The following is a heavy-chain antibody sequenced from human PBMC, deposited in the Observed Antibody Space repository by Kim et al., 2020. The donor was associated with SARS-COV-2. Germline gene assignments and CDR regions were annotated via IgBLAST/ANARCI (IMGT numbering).Heavy chain of an antibody. CDR1: GFTFSSYA. CDR3: ARARDSSGYYQLIDY. V-gene: IGHV3-30*04. CDR2: ISYDGSNK. Sequence: GGSLRLSCAASGFTFSSYAMHWVRQAPGKGLEWVAVISYDGSNKYYADSVKGRFTISRDNSKNTLYLQMNSLRAEDTALYYCARARDSSGYYQLIDYWGQGTLVTVSS. J-gene: IGHJ4*02. D-gene: IGHD3-22*01.